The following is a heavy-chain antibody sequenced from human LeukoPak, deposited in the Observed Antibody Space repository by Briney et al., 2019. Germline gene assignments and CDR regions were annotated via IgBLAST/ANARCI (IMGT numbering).Heavy chain of an antibody. D-gene: IGHD3-22*01. CDR3: AKDDYSDSSGYWGY. CDR2: ISDSGTST. CDR1: GFSFSNYA. V-gene: IGHV3-23*01. J-gene: IGHJ4*02. Sequence: PGGSLRLSCAASGFSFSNYAMTWVRQAPGKGLGWVSSISDSGTSTYYADSVKGRFTISRDNSKNTLFLSMNRLRADDTAVYFCAKDDYSDSSGYWGYWGQGVLVTVS.